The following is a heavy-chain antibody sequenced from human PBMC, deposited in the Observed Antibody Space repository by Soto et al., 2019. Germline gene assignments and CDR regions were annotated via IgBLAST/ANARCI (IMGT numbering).Heavy chain of an antibody. D-gene: IGHD3-10*01. Sequence: GASVKVSFKASGFTFTSSAVQWVRQARGQRLEWIGWIVVGSGNTNYAQKFQERVTITRDMSTSTAYMELSSLRSEDTAVYYCAADRGWFGELLSAFDIWGQGTMVTVSS. CDR2: IVVGSGNT. CDR1: GFTFTSSA. J-gene: IGHJ3*02. V-gene: IGHV1-58*01. CDR3: AADRGWFGELLSAFDI.